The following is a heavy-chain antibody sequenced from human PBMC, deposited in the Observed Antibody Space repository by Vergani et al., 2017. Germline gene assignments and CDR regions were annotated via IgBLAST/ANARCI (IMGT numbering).Heavy chain of an antibody. CDR3: ARGDYGILTGYRY. D-gene: IGHD3-9*01. CDR1: GYTFTGYF. J-gene: IGHJ4*02. CDR2: INPSGGHT. Sequence: QVQLVQSGAEVKKPGASVKVSCKASGYTFTGYFMHWVRQAPGQGLEWMGIINPSGGHTNYAQKFQGRVTMTRDKSTSTVYMELSSLRSEDTAIYYCARGDYGILTGYRYWGQGTLVTVSA. V-gene: IGHV1-46*03.